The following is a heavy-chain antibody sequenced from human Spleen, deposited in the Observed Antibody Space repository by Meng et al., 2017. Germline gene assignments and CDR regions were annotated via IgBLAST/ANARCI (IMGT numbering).Heavy chain of an antibody. J-gene: IGHJ6*02. CDR3: ARDQSPFHYYAMDV. D-gene: IGHD2/OR15-2a*01. CDR2: IYNSGSSGSS. CDR1: GGSFSGCS. V-gene: IGHV4-34*11. Sequence: QVPLQQWGAGMLKPSETLSRTGAVYGGSFSGCSWSWIRQPPGKGLEWIGYIYNSGSSGSSNYNPSLKSRVTISVDISKNEFSLKLSSVTAADTAVYFCARDQSPFHYYAMDVWGQGTTVTVSS.